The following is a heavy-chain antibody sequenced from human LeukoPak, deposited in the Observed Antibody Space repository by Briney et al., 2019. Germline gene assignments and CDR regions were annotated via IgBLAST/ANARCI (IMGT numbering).Heavy chain of an antibody. CDR2: FDPEDGET. V-gene: IGHV1-24*01. J-gene: IGHJ4*02. CDR1: GYTLTELS. CDR3: ATVLTYYYDSSGYGPFDY. D-gene: IGHD3-22*01. Sequence: ASVKVSCKVSGYTLTELSMHWVRQAPGKGLEWMGGFDPEDGETIYAQKFQGRVTMTEDTSTDTAYMELSRLRSEDTDVYYCATVLTYYYDSSGYGPFDYWGQGTLVTVSS.